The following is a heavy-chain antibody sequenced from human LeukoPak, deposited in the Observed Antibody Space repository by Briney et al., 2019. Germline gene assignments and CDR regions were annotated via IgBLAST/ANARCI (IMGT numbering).Heavy chain of an antibody. CDR1: GYTFTNYY. V-gene: IGHV1-2*02. J-gene: IGHJ4*02. CDR3: SRVLAGSYSIDY. D-gene: IGHD1-26*01. CDR2: INPNSGGT. Sequence: ASVTVSFKGSGYTFTNYYIHWVRQAPGQGVEWVGWINPNSGGTNFAQKFQGRGTITRDTTISTAYMELSRLRSDDTAVYYCSRVLAGSYSIDYWGQGTLVTVSS.